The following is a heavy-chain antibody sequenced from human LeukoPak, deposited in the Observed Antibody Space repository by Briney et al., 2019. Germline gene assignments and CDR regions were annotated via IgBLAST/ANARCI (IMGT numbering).Heavy chain of an antibody. D-gene: IGHD2-2*01. V-gene: IGHV1-2*02. Sequence: ASVKVSCKASGYTFTDYYIHWVRQAPGQGLEWMAWINPNSGGTYYAQNFHDRITLTRDTSISTAYMELSRLRSDDTAIYYCARANALYCSSTSCLFDCWGQGTLVTVSS. CDR2: INPNSGGT. J-gene: IGHJ4*02. CDR1: GYTFTDYY. CDR3: ARANALYCSSTSCLFDC.